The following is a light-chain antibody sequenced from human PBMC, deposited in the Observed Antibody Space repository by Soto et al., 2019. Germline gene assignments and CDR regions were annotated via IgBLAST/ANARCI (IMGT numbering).Light chain of an antibody. CDR2: GNN. CDR1: SSSIGAGYD. CDR3: QSYESTLSDYV. J-gene: IGLJ1*01. V-gene: IGLV1-40*01. Sequence: QSVLTQPPSVSGAPGQRVTISCIGSSSSIGAGYDVHWYQQLPGTAPKLLIYGNNNRPSGVPDRFSGSKSGTSASLAITGLQAEDEADYYCQSYESTLSDYVFGTGTKVTVL.